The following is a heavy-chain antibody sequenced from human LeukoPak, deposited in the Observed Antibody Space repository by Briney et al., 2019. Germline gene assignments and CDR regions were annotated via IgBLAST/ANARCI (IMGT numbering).Heavy chain of an antibody. J-gene: IGHJ4*02. D-gene: IGHD6-13*01. CDR1: GFTFSSYA. CDR3: TKRKLAHIDY. Sequence: SGGSLRLSCAASGFTFSSYAMSWVRQAPGKGLEWVSVISGTAINTYYADSVKGRFTISRDNSKNTLYLQMNSLRAEDTAVYYCTKRKLAHIDYWGQGTLVTVSS. V-gene: IGHV3-23*01. CDR2: ISGTAINT.